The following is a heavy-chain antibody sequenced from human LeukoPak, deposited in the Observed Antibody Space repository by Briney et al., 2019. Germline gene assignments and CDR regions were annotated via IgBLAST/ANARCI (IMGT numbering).Heavy chain of an antibody. V-gene: IGHV3-21*01. D-gene: IGHD2-8*02. CDR1: GFTFSSYS. J-gene: IGHJ4*02. CDR2: ISSSSSYI. CDR3: ARDRRYFDTGGLGGPDY. Sequence: GGSLRLSCAASGFTFSSYSMNWVRQAPGKGLEWVSSISSSSSYIYYADSVKGRFTISRDNAKNSLYLLMNNLRAEDTAVYYCARDRRYFDTGGLGGPDYWGQGTLVTVSS.